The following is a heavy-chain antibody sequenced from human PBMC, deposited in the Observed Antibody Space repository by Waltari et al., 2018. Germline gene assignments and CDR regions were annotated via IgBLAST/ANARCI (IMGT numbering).Heavy chain of an antibody. V-gene: IGHV4-30-4*08. CDR2: SDYSGST. CDR1: GGSISSGDYY. CDR3: ARGMTTPECWFDP. J-gene: IGHJ5*02. Sequence: QVQLQESGPGLVKPSQTLSLTCTVSGGSISSGDYYWSWIRQPPGKGLEWMGYSDYSGSTDYNPSLKSRVTISGDTSKNQCSLKLSSVTAADTAVYYCARGMTTPECWFDPWGQGTLVTVSS. D-gene: IGHD4-17*01.